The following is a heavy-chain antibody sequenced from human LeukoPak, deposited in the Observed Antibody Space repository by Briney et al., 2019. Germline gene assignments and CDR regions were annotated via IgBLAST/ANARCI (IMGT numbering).Heavy chain of an antibody. CDR1: GYSFTSYG. CDR3: ARGGDGDILTGLVFDY. Sequence: GESLKISCKGSGYSFTSYGISWVRQAPGQGLEWMGWISAYNGNTNYAQKLQGRVTMTTDTSTSTAYMELMSLRSDDTAVYYCARGGDGDILTGLVFDYWGQGTLVTVSS. CDR2: ISAYNGNT. J-gene: IGHJ4*02. V-gene: IGHV1-18*01. D-gene: IGHD3-9*01.